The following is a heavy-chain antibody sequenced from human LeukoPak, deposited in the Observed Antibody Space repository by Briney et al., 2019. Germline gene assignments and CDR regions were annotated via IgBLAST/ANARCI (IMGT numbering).Heavy chain of an antibody. V-gene: IGHV4-4*07. D-gene: IGHD2-2*01. Sequence: SETLSLTCTVSGGSISSYYWSWIRQPAGKGLEWIGRIYTSGSTNYNPSLKSRVTMSVDTSKNQFSLKVSSVTATDTAVYFCARRLFTNYFDYWGQGILVTVSS. CDR2: IYTSGST. CDR3: ARRLFTNYFDY. J-gene: IGHJ4*02. CDR1: GGSISSYY.